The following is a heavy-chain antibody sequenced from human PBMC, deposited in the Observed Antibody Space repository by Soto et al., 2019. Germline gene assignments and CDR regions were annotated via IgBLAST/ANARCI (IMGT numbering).Heavy chain of an antibody. D-gene: IGHD3-3*01. J-gene: IGHJ4*02. V-gene: IGHV4-4*02. CDR2: IYHGGTT. CDR1: GGSISSSYW. CDR3: ASSLNYDFWRDGGRRLYFDY. Sequence: QVQLQESGPGLVKPSGTLSLTCAVSGGSISSSYWWNWVRQTPRGGLEWIGKIYHGGTTYYNPSLQYRVCMSVDKTRNQFSLKLTSGTSPDTAVYYLASSLNYDFWRDGGRRLYFDYWCQGLLAAVSS.